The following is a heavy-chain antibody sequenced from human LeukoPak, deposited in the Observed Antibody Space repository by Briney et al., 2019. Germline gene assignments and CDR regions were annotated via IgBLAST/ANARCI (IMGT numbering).Heavy chain of an antibody. Sequence: GGSLRLSCAASEFTVSVNYMSWVRQAPGKGLEWVSFIYSSGGTYYADSVKGRFTISRDSSKNILHLQMNTLRAEDTAVYYCARGKYDSSGYPLLGFDYWGQGTLVTVSS. D-gene: IGHD3-22*01. V-gene: IGHV3-66*01. CDR2: IYSSGGT. CDR1: EFTVSVNY. J-gene: IGHJ4*02. CDR3: ARGKYDSSGYPLLGFDY.